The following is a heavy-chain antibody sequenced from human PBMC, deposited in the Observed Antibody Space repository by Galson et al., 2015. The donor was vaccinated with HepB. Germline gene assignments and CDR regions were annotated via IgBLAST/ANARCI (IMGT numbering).Heavy chain of an antibody. CDR2: ISYDGSDK. J-gene: IGHJ6*02. V-gene: IGHV3-30*03. CDR3: ATVVTATHYYYYGMDV. CDR1: GFTFGTYG. D-gene: IGHD2-21*02. Sequence: ALRLSCAASGFTFGTYGMHWVRQAPGKGLEWVAVISYDGSDKYFADSVKGRFTISRDNSKNTLYLQVNSLRAEDTAVYYCATVVTATHYYYYGMDVWGQGTTVTVSS.